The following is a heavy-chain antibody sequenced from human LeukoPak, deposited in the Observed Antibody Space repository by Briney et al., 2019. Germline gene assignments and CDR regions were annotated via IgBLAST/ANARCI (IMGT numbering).Heavy chain of an antibody. CDR1: GYTFRNYG. V-gene: IGHV1-2*02. CDR3: ARTKGRYGSGSYYSRSYYHNMDV. Sequence: GASVKVSCKTSGYTFRNYGITWVRQAPGQGLEWMGWINPNSGGTNYAQKFQGRVTMTRDTSISTAYMELSRLRSDDTAVYYCARTKGRYGSGSYYSRSYYHNMDVWGRGTTVTISS. J-gene: IGHJ6*03. CDR2: INPNSGGT. D-gene: IGHD3-10*01.